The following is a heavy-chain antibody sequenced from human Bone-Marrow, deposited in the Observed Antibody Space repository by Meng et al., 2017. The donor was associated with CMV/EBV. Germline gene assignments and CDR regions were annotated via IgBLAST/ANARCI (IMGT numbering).Heavy chain of an antibody. CDR3: ARDDCSGGSCYDYYYYYGMDV. D-gene: IGHD2-15*01. V-gene: IGHV3-7*01. Sequence: GGSLRLSCAASGFTFSSCGMHWVRQAPGKGLEWVANIKQDGSEKYYVDSVKGRFTISRDNAKNSLYLQMNSLRAEDTAVYYCARDDCSGGSCYDYYYYYGMDVWGQGTTVTVSS. CDR1: GFTFSSCG. J-gene: IGHJ6*02. CDR2: IKQDGSEK.